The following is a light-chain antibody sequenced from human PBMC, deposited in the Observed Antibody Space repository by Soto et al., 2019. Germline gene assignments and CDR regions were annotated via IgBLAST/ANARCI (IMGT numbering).Light chain of an antibody. CDR2: DAS. V-gene: IGKV1-5*01. J-gene: IGKJ1*01. Sequence: DSQMTQSPSTLSASVGDRVTITCRVSQSISSWLAWYQQKPGKAPKLLIYDASSLKSGVPSRFSGSGSGTEFTLTISSLQPDDFATYYCQHYNSYGTFGQGTQVDI. CDR3: QHYNSYGT. CDR1: QSISSW.